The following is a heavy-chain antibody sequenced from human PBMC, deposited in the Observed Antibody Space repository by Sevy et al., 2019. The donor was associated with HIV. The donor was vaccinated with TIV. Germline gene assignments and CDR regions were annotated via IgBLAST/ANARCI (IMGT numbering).Heavy chain of an antibody. Sequence: GGSLRLSCAASGFTFSSYGMHWVRQAPGKGLEWVAVISYDGSNKYYADSVKGRFTISRDNSKNTLYLQMNSLRAEETSVYYCAKGIYCSGGSCYLPDDYYYYYYGMDVWGQGTTVTVSS. CDR1: GFTFSSYG. CDR2: ISYDGSNK. J-gene: IGHJ6*02. D-gene: IGHD2-15*01. CDR3: AKGIYCSGGSCYLPDDYYYYYYGMDV. V-gene: IGHV3-30*18.